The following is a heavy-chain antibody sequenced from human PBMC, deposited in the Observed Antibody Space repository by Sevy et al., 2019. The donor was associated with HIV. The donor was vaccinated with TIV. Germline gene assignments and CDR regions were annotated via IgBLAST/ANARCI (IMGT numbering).Heavy chain of an antibody. D-gene: IGHD3-10*01. CDR3: LVSFDY. J-gene: IGHJ4*02. V-gene: IGHV3-7*01. CDR2: TKEDGSEI. CDR1: GFPFSNSW. Sequence: GGSLRLSCAASGFPFSNSWMTWVRQAPGKGLEWVANTKEDGSEIYYVDSVKGRFTISRDNAKNSLYLQMNSLRAEDTAVYYCLVSFDYWGQGTLVTVSS.